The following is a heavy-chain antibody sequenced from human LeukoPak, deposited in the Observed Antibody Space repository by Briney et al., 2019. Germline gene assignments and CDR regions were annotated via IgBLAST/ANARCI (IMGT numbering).Heavy chain of an antibody. CDR2: INHSGST. V-gene: IGHV4-34*01. CDR3: ARGRKLNCSSTSCYIYYYYGMDV. CDR1: GGSFSGYY. Sequence: PSETLSLTCAVYGGSFSGYYWSWIRQPPGKGLEWIGEINHSGSTNYNPSLKSRVTISVDTSKNQFSLKLSSVTAADTAVYYCARGRKLNCSSTSCYIYYYYGMDVRGQGTTVTVSS. D-gene: IGHD2-2*02. J-gene: IGHJ6*02.